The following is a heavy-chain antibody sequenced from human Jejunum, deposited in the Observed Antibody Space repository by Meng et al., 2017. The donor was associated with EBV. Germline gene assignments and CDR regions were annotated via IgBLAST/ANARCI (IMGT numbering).Heavy chain of an antibody. D-gene: IGHD6-25*01. CDR2: ISGSSGVT. Sequence: EVQLLESGGGLVQRGGSLRASCEAAGFTFYIYAMAWVRQAPGKGLEWVAAISGSSGVTYYADSVRGRFTVSRDNSKNTLYLQMKSLTAEDTAVYYCAKDQIYSGYDSINWLDPWGQGTLVTVSS. CDR1: GFTFYIYA. J-gene: IGHJ5*02. CDR3: AKDQIYSGYDSINWLDP. V-gene: IGHV3-23*01.